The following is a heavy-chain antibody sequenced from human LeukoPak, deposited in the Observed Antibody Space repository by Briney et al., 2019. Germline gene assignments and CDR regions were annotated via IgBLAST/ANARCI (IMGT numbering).Heavy chain of an antibody. CDR3: ARLSRGVDPDY. D-gene: IGHD5-12*01. CDR1: GGSISSYY. V-gene: IGHV4-59*08. J-gene: IGHJ4*02. CDR2: IYYSGST. Sequence: PSETLSLTCTVSGGSISSYYWSWIRQPPGKGLEWIGYIYYSGSTYYNPSLKSRVTISVDTSKNQFSLKLSSVTAADTAVYYCARLSRGVDPDYWGQGTLVTVSS.